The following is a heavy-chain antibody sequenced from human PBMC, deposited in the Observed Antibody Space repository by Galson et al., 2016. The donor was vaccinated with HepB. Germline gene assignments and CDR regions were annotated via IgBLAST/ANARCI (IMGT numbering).Heavy chain of an antibody. CDR1: GFIFSDHY. J-gene: IGHJ4*02. Sequence: SLRLSCAVSGFIFSDHYTDWLRQAPGKGLEWVARGRDKANRHTTEYAASVKGRFTIARDDSQNSVYLQMNSLKTEDTAVYYCARSRSGSGNFDYWGQGTLVTVCS. V-gene: IGHV3-72*01. CDR2: GRDKANRHTT. CDR3: ARSRSGSGNFDY. D-gene: IGHD3-10*01.